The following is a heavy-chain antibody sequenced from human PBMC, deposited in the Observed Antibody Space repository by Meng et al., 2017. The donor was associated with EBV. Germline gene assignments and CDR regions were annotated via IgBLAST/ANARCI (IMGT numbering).Heavy chain of an antibody. CDR1: GISLTTSGVG. D-gene: IGHD3-10*01. V-gene: IGHV2-5*02. J-gene: IGHJ4*02. Sequence: TLNVSLPPRVNHNQPLMLTCTLSGISLTTSGVGVGWIRQPPGKALEWLAVIYWDDAKRYSPSLKNRLTITKDTSKNQVVLTMTNMDPVDTATYFCAHSKYYSDSGGYWDYFDDWGQGTLVTVSS. CDR3: AHSKYYSDSGGYWDYFDD. CDR2: IYWDDAK.